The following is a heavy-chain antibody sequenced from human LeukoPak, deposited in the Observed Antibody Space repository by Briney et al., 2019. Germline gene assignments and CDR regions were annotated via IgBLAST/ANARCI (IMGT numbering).Heavy chain of an antibody. CDR2: IYTSGST. J-gene: IGHJ4*02. D-gene: IGHD3-3*01. CDR1: GGSISSGSYY. Sequence: SETLSLTCTVSGGSISSGSYYWSWIRQPAGKGLEWIGRIYTSGSTNYNPSLKSRVTISVDTSKNQFSLKLGSVTAADTAVYYCASWLRSGYYRGFGYWGQGTLVTVSS. V-gene: IGHV4-61*02. CDR3: ASWLRSGYYRGFGY.